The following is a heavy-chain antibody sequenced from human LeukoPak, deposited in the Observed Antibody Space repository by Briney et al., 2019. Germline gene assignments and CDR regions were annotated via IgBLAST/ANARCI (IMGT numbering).Heavy chain of an antibody. CDR3: AKDYYYDSSGYYSGPDYFDY. CDR1: GFTFSSYA. D-gene: IGHD3-22*01. J-gene: IGHJ4*02. V-gene: IGHV3-23*01. Sequence: PGGSLRLSCAASGFTFSSYAMSWVRQAPGKGLEWVSAISGSGGSTYYADSVKGRFTISRDNSKNTLYLQMNSLRAEDTAVYYCAKDYYYDSSGYYSGPDYFDYWGQGTLVTVSS. CDR2: ISGSGGST.